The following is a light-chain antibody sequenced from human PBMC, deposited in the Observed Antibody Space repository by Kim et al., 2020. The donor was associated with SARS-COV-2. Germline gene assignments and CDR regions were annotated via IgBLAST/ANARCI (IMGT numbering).Light chain of an antibody. CDR1: QGISKD. CDR3: QKYNGAPWT. Sequence: SASVRDRVTITCRASQGISKDLAWYQQKPGNAPKLLIFAASALQSGVPTRFSGSGSGTDFTLTISSLQPEDVATYYCQKYNGAPWTFGQGTKLEI. V-gene: IGKV1-27*01. J-gene: IGKJ1*01. CDR2: AAS.